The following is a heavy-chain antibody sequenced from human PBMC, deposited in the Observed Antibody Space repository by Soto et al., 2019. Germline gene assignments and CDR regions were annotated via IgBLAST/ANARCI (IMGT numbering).Heavy chain of an antibody. CDR1: GFTFSSYG. J-gene: IGHJ6*02. Sequence: GGSLRLSCAASGFTFSSYGMHWVRQAPCKGLEWVAVISYDGSNKYYADSVKGRFTISRDNSKNTLYLQMNSLRAEDTAVYYCAKDAGIAARLYYYGMDVWGQGTTVTVSS. D-gene: IGHD6-6*01. V-gene: IGHV3-30*18. CDR2: ISYDGSNK. CDR3: AKDAGIAARLYYYGMDV.